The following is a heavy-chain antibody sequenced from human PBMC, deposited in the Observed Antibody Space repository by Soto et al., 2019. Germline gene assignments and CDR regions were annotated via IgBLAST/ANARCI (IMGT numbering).Heavy chain of an antibody. J-gene: IGHJ4*03. CDR2: LSDSGRTI. D-gene: IGHD3-22*01. CDR3: AKDDTSSGSFDY. V-gene: IGHV3-23*01. Sequence: DVQLLESGGDLVQPGGSLRLSCEASGFSFSDFAMTWVRQAPGKGLEWVSSLSDSGRTIYVADSVKGRFTISRDKSKNMVFLQMKSLRAEDTAVYYCAKDDTSSGSFDYWGQGTLVTVSS. CDR1: GFSFSDFA.